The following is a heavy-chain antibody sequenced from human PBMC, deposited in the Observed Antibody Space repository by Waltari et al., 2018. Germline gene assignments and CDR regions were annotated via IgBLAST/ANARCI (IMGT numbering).Heavy chain of an antibody. J-gene: IGHJ4*02. Sequence: QVLLRESGPGLVKPSQTLSLTCTVAGDSISSGGNYWSWVRQSPGKGLECIGYIYYTGSTYYNPSLESRLTISVDTSKNQFSLKLHSVTAADTGLYYCARDAPDGDYLDYWGQGTLVTVSS. V-gene: IGHV4-30-4*08. CDR1: GDSISSGGNY. CDR3: ARDAPDGDYLDY. CDR2: IYYTGST. D-gene: IGHD4-17*01.